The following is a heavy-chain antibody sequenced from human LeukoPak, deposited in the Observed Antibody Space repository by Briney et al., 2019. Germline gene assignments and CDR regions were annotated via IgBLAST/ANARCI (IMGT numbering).Heavy chain of an antibody. V-gene: IGHV3-21*01. J-gene: IGHJ4*02. CDR3: ARDLITFGGVIVNFDY. Sequence: GGSLRLSCAASGFTFSSYSMNWVRQAPGKGLEWVSSIGSSSSYIYYADSVKGRFTISRDNAKNSLYLQMNSLRAEDTAVYYCARDLITFGGVIVNFDYWGQGTLVTVSS. CDR2: IGSSSSYI. D-gene: IGHD3-16*02. CDR1: GFTFSSYS.